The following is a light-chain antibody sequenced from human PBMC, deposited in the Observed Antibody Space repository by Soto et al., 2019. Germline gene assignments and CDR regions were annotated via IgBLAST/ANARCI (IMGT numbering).Light chain of an antibody. V-gene: IGKV1-33*01. CDR2: DAS. Sequence: DIQMTQSPSSLSASVGDRVTITCQASQDINKYLNWYQQKPGKAPKLLIYDASNLEIGVPSRFSGSGSGTDFNFTISSLQAEDLATYYCQQYDILHRTFGQGTKLEIK. J-gene: IGKJ2*02. CDR1: QDINKY. CDR3: QQYDILHRT.